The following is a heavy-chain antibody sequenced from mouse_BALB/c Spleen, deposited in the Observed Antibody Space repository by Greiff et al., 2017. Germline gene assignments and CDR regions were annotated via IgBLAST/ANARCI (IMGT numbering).Heavy chain of an antibody. V-gene: IGHV3-8*02. Sequence: EVQLQQSGPSLVKPSQTLSLTCSVTGDSITSGYWNWIRKFPGNKLEYMGYISYSGSTYYNPSLKSRISITRDTSKNQYYLQLNSVTTEDTATYYCARCEGGAYSPAMDYWGQGTSVTVSS. J-gene: IGHJ4*01. CDR3: ARCEGGAYSPAMDY. CDR1: GDSITSGY. CDR2: ISYSGST. D-gene: IGHD2-10*01.